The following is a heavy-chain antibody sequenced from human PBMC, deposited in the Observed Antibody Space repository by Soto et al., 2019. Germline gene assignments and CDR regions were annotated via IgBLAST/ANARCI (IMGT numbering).Heavy chain of an antibody. CDR3: ARDWGYCSSSTCREPAFDV. Sequence: PSETLSLTCAVSGGSVNSGGFSWNWIRQSPGKGLEWIGYIYQSGSTYYNPSLRSRVSISLDRSKNRFSLTFNSVTAADTAVYYCARDWGYCSSSTCREPAFDVWGQGTAVTVSS. CDR2: IYQSGST. J-gene: IGHJ3*01. V-gene: IGHV4-30-2*06. D-gene: IGHD2-15*01. CDR1: GGSVNSGGFS.